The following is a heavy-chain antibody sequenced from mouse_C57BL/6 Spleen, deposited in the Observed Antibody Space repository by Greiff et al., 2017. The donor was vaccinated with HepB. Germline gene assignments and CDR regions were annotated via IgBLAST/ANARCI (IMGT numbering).Heavy chain of an antibody. D-gene: IGHD1-1*01. CDR2: IDPETGGT. Sequence: VQLQQSGAELVRPGASVTLSCKASGYAFTDYEMHWVKQTPVHGLEWIGAIDPETGGTAYNQKFKGKAILTADKSSSTAYMELRSLTSEDSAVYYCTKYYYGQSPYYFDYWGQGTTLTVSS. CDR3: TKYYYGQSPYYFDY. J-gene: IGHJ2*01. V-gene: IGHV1-15*01. CDR1: GYAFTDYE.